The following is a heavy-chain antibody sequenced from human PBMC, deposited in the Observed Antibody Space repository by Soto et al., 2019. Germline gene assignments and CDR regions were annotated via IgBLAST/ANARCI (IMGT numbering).Heavy chain of an antibody. CDR3: AKESRRGYCSHGICYGYFDY. CDR1: GFTFSNYA. D-gene: IGHD2-15*01. Sequence: EVQLLESGGGLVQPGGSLRLSCTASGFTFSNYAMSWVRQAPGKGLEWVSTISGSGGSTNYADSVKGQFAISRDNSNNMLYVQMDSLRVEDTAVYYCAKESRRGYCSHGICYGYFDYWGQGTLVTVSS. J-gene: IGHJ4*02. V-gene: IGHV3-23*01. CDR2: ISGSGGST.